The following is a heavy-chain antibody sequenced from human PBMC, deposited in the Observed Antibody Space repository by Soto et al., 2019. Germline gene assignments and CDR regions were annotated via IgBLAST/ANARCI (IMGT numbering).Heavy chain of an antibody. CDR3: ARVMGVAAGGPLDY. J-gene: IGHJ4*02. CDR1: GDSVSSSHW. D-gene: IGHD6-13*01. V-gene: IGHV4-4*02. CDR2: SYPRGNT. Sequence: QVQLQDSGPRLVKPSETLYLTCAVSGDSVSSSHWWSWVRQPPGKGLEWIGESYPRGNTNCNPSPTGRVAVSVDTSKNQFALKVTSVTAADTAVYYCARVMGVAAGGPLDYWGQGTLVTVSS.